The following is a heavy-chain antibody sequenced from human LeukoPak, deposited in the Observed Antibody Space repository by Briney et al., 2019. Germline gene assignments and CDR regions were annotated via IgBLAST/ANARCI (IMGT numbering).Heavy chain of an antibody. Sequence: GGSLRLSCAASGFTFGSYAMSWVRQAPGKGLEWVSAISGSGGSTYYADSVKGRFTISRDNSKNTLYLQMNSLRAEDTAVYYCAKALDYDSSGCYYTPTPCFDYWGQGTLVTVSS. CDR3: AKALDYDSSGCYYTPTPCFDY. D-gene: IGHD3-22*01. CDR1: GFTFGSYA. V-gene: IGHV3-23*01. J-gene: IGHJ4*02. CDR2: ISGSGGST.